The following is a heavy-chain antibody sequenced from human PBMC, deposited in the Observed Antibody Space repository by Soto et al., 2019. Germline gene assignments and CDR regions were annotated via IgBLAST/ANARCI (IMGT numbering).Heavy chain of an antibody. Sequence: ASVKVSCKASGFTFTSYDMHWVRQATGQGLEWMGWMNPNSGNTGYAQKFQGRVTMTRNTSISTAYMELSSLRSDDTAVYYCARGRSVPAAKSPFDPWGQGTLVTVSS. CDR1: GFTFTSYD. CDR3: ARGRSVPAAKSPFDP. V-gene: IGHV1-8*02. J-gene: IGHJ5*02. D-gene: IGHD2-2*01. CDR2: MNPNSGNT.